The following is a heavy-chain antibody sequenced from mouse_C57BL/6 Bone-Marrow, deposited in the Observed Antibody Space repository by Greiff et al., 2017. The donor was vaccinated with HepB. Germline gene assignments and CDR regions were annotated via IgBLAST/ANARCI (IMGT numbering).Heavy chain of an antibody. V-gene: IGHV3-5*01. CDR3: AREAGSSYGYFDV. J-gene: IGHJ1*03. D-gene: IGHD1-1*01. Sequence: EVKLVESGPGLVKPSQTVFLTCTVTGISITTGNYRWSWIRQFPGNKLEWIGYIYYSGTITYNPSLTSRTTITRDTPKNQFFLEMNSLTAEDTATYYCAREAGSSYGYFDVWGTGTTVTVSS. CDR1: GISITTGNYR. CDR2: IYYSGTI.